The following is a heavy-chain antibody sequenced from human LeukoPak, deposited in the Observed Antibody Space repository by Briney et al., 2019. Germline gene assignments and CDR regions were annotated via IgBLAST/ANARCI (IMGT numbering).Heavy chain of an antibody. CDR2: ISGSGGST. Sequence: PGGSLRLSCAASGFTFSSYAMSWVRQAPGKGLEWVSAISGSGGSTYYADSVKGRFTISRDNSKNTLYLQMNSLRAEDTAVCYCAKDDTMIVVVIISFDYWGQGTLVTVSS. V-gene: IGHV3-23*01. D-gene: IGHD3-22*01. J-gene: IGHJ4*02. CDR1: GFTFSSYA. CDR3: AKDDTMIVVVIISFDY.